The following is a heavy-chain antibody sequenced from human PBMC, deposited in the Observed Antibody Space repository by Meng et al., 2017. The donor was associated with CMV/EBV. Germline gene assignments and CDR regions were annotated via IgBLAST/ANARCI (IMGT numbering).Heavy chain of an antibody. V-gene: IGHV5-51*01. CDR3: ASQGLNDYYDAGMGAFDI. J-gene: IGHJ3*02. CDR1: GYSFTSYW. D-gene: IGHD3-10*01. CDR2: IYPGDSDT. Sequence: GGSLRLSCKGSGYSFTSYWIGWVRQMPGNGLEWMGIIYPGDSDTRYSPSFQGQVTISADKSISTAYLQWSSLKASDTAMYYCASQGLNDYYDAGMGAFDIWGQGTMVTVSS.